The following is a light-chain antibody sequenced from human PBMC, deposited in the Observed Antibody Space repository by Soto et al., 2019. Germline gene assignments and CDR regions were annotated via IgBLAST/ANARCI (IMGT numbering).Light chain of an antibody. V-gene: IGKV1-5*03. CDR1: QSISSW. CDR3: QQYNSYSPWT. J-gene: IGKJ1*01. CDR2: KAS. Sequence: DIQMTQSPSTLSASVGDRVTITCRASQSISSWLAWYQQKPGKAPKLLIYKASSLESGVPSRFSGSGSGTXXXXXXXXLQPDDFATYYCQQYNSYSPWTFGQGTKVEIK.